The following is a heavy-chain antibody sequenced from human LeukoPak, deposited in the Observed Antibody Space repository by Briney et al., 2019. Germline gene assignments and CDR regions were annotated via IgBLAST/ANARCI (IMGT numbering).Heavy chain of an antibody. D-gene: IGHD2-15*01. CDR1: GFTFSSYS. V-gene: IGHV3-21*04. CDR3: AKGPVVTFDI. Sequence: PGGSLRLSCAASGFTFSSYSMNWVRQAPGKGLEWVSSISSSSSYIYYADSVKGRFTISRDNTKNSLYLQMNSLRAEDTAVYYCAKGPVVTFDIWGQGTMVTVSS. CDR2: ISSSSSYI. J-gene: IGHJ3*02.